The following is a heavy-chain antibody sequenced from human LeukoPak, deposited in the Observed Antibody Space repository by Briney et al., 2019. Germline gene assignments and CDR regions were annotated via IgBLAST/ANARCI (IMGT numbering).Heavy chain of an antibody. D-gene: IGHD4-11*01. CDR2: IYTSGST. J-gene: IGHJ1*01. CDR3: ARESTVEYFQH. CDR1: GGSITSYY. V-gene: IGHV4-4*07. Sequence: SETLSLTCTVSGGSITSYYWSWIRQPAGRGLEWIGRIYTSGSTNYNPSLKSRVTMSVDTSKNQFSLKLSSVTAADTAVYYCARESTVEYFQHSRQGTLVTVSS.